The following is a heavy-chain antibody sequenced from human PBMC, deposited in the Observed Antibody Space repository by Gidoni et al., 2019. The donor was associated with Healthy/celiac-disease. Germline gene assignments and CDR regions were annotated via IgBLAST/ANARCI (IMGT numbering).Heavy chain of an antibody. CDR2: INSDGSST. CDR1: GFTFSSYW. CDR3: ARGYLSYGSGRRYYGMDV. J-gene: IGHJ6*02. V-gene: IGHV3-74*01. D-gene: IGHD3-10*01. Sequence: EVQLVESGGGLVQPGGSLRLSCAASGFTFSSYWMHWVRQAPGKGLVWVSRINSDGSSTSYADSVKGRFTISRDNAKNTLYLQMNSLRAEDTAVYYCARGYLSYGSGRRYYGMDVWGQGTTVTVSS.